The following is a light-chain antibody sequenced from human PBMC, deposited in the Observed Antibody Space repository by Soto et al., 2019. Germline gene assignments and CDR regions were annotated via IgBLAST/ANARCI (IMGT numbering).Light chain of an antibody. CDR1: SSDIGGYDY. J-gene: IGLJ2*01. CDR3: SSYTARNSLV. Sequence: QSALTQPASVSGSPGQSITISCAGTSSDIGGYDYVSWYRQHPGKAPELMIYEVSNRPSGVSTRFSGSKSGNTASLTISGLQAGDEADYYCSSYTARNSLVFGGGTKSPS. V-gene: IGLV2-14*01. CDR2: EVS.